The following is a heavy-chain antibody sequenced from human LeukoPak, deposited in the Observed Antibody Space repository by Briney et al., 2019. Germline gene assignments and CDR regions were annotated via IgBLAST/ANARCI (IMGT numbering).Heavy chain of an antibody. CDR2: IIPIFGTA. CDR1: GGTFSSYA. Sequence: SVKVSCKASGGTFSSYAISWVRQAPGQGLEWMGGIIPIFGTANYAQKFQGRVTITADESTSTAYMELSSLRSEDTAVYYCARGASHTYYYDSSGQSSFDYWGQGTLVTVSS. J-gene: IGHJ4*02. D-gene: IGHD3-22*01. CDR3: ARGASHTYYYDSSGQSSFDY. V-gene: IGHV1-69*01.